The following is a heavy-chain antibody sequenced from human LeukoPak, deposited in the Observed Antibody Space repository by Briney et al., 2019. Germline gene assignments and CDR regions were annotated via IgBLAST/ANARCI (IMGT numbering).Heavy chain of an antibody. V-gene: IGHV3-11*04. CDR3: AKDPTHYRVWDDYDSTVLSY. D-gene: IGHD3-22*01. Sequence: GGSLRLSCAASGFTFSDNYMSWIRQAPGKGLEWVSYTSSSGSIYYADSVKGRFTISRDNAKNSLYLQMNSLRAADTAVYYCAKDPTHYRVWDDYDSTVLSYWGQGTLVTVSS. CDR1: GFTFSDNY. J-gene: IGHJ4*02. CDR2: TSSSGSI.